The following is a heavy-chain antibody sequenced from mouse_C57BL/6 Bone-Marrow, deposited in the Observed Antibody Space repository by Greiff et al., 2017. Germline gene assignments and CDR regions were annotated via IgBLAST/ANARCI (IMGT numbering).Heavy chain of an antibody. V-gene: IGHV1-26*01. Sequence: DVQLQESGPELVKPGASVKISCKASGYTFTDYYMNWVKQSHGKSLEWIGDINPNNGGTSYNQKFKGKATLTVDKSSSTAYMELRSLTSEDSAVYYCASGGELRLQDYWGQGTTLTVSS. CDR2: INPNNGGT. CDR3: ASGGELRLQDY. D-gene: IGHD3-2*02. J-gene: IGHJ2*01. CDR1: GYTFTDYY.